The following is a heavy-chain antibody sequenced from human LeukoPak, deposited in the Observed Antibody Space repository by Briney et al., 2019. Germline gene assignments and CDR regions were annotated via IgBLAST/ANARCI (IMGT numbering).Heavy chain of an antibody. V-gene: IGHV4-38-2*02. CDR2: IYHSGST. CDR1: GYSISSGYY. Sequence: SETLSLTCTVSGYSISSGYYWGWIRQPPGKGLEWIGSIYHSGSTYYNPSLKSRVTISVDTSKNQFSLKLSSVTAADTAVYYCASSYMVRGVIWEDYWGQGTLVTVSS. CDR3: ASSYMVRGVIWEDY. J-gene: IGHJ4*02. D-gene: IGHD3-10*01.